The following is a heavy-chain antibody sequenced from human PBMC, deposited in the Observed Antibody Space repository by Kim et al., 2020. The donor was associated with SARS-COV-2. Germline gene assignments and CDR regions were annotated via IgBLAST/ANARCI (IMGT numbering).Heavy chain of an antibody. CDR3: ATITAAGYSTPDY. Sequence: GGSLRLSCAASGLTFSRFWMTWVRQVPGKGLEGVANIRQDGREKYYADAVKGRFIISRDNAKNSLYLQMSSLRAEDTAIYYCATITAAGYSTPDYWGQGTLVTVSS. D-gene: IGHD6-13*01. V-gene: IGHV3-7*03. CDR2: IRQDGREK. CDR1: GLTFSRFW. J-gene: IGHJ4*02.